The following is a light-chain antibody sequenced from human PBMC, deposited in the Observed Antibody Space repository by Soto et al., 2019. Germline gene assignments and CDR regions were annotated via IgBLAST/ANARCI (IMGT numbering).Light chain of an antibody. V-gene: IGLV2-14*01. CDR3: SSFTSSMTNV. CDR1: SSDVGGYNS. J-gene: IGLJ1*01. Sequence: QRVPTQPASGSGSPRQSITISCTGTSSDVGGYNSVSWYQQHPGKAPKLILYDVTDRPSGVSYRFSGSKSGNTASLTISGLQAADEADYFCSSFTSSMTNVFGSGTKVTVL. CDR2: DVT.